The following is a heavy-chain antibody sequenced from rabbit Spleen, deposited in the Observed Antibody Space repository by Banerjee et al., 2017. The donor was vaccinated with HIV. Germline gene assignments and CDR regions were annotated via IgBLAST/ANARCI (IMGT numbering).Heavy chain of an antibody. D-gene: IGHD2-1*01. CDR2: IYAAKGST. CDR3: TKTIGDGVNSAANL. CDR1: GIDFTNYY. J-gene: IGHJ4*01. V-gene: IGHV1S7*01. Sequence: QLTETGGGLVQPGGSLTLSCKASGIDFTNYYISWVRQAPGKGLEWIGIIYAAKGSTDYASWVNGRFTISSDNAQSTVDLKMTSLTAADTATYFCTKTIGDGVNSAANLWGQGTLVTVS.